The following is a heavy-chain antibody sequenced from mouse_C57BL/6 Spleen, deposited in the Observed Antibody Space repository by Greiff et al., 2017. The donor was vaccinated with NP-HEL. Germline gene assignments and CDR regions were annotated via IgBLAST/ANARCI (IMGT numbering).Heavy chain of an antibody. D-gene: IGHD1-1*01. CDR2: INPYNGDT. V-gene: IGHV1-20*01. J-gene: IGHJ2*01. CDR1: GYSFTGYF. Sequence: VQLQQSGPELVKPGDSVKISCKASGYSFTGYFMNWVMQSHGKSLEWIGRINPYNGDTFYNQKFKGKATLTVDKSSSTAHMELRSLTSEDSAVYYCARNGGSPYYFDYWGQSTTLTVSS. CDR3: ARNGGSPYYFDY.